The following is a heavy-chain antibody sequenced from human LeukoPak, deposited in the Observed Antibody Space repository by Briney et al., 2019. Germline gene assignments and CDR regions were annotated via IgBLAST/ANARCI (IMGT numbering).Heavy chain of an antibody. V-gene: IGHV4-28*01. CDR1: GYSITSSSW. CDR3: ARKENVYYYFDY. J-gene: IGHJ4*02. CDR2: IYRSGTT. D-gene: IGHD3-10*01. Sequence: SETLSLTCAVSGYSITSSSWWGWIRQPPGQGLEWIGYIYRSGTTYYNPSLQSRVTMSVDTSKNQFSLKLSSVTAVDTAVYYCARKENVYYYFDYWGQGTLVTVSS.